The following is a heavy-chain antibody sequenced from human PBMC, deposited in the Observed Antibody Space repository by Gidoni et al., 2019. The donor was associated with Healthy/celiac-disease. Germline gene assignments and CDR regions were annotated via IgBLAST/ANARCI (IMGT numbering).Heavy chain of an antibody. V-gene: IGHV3-23*01. CDR2: ISGSGGST. CDR3: SSSYTPAAPFDY. J-gene: IGHJ4*02. CDR1: GFPFRSYA. D-gene: IGHD2-2*02. Sequence: EVQLLESGGGLVPPGGSLSLSCAASGFPFRSYAMSWVRQAPGKGLEWGSAISGSGGSTDYADSVKGRFTISRDNSKNTLYLQMNSLRAEDTAVYYCSSSYTPAAPFDYWGQGTLVTVSS.